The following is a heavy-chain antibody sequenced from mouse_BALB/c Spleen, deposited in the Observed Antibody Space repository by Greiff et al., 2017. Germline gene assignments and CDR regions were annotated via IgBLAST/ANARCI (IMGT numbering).Heavy chain of an antibody. CDR1: GYTFTSYW. Sequence: VQLQQSGAELAKPGASVKMSCKASGYTFTSYWMHWVKQRPGQGLEWIGYINPSTGYTEYNQKFKDKATLTADKSSSTAYMQLSSLTSEDSAVYYCAPYGYDAWFAYWGQGTLVTVSA. CDR3: APYGYDAWFAY. CDR2: INPSTGYT. D-gene: IGHD2-2*01. V-gene: IGHV1-7*01. J-gene: IGHJ3*01.